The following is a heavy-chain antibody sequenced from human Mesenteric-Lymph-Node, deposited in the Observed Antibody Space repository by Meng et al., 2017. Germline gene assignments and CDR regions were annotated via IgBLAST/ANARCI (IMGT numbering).Heavy chain of an antibody. CDR3: ARTQRSSLAPFDD. Sequence: QVRLVQSGAEVKKPGASVKVSCKASGYTFTGYYVHWVRQAPGQGLEWMGWINPNSGGTNYAQNFQGRVTMTRDTSISTAYMELSRLNSDDTAIYYCARTQRSSLAPFDDWGHGTLVTVSS. D-gene: IGHD1-1*01. V-gene: IGHV1-2*02. CDR2: INPNSGGT. J-gene: IGHJ4*01. CDR1: GYTFTGYY.